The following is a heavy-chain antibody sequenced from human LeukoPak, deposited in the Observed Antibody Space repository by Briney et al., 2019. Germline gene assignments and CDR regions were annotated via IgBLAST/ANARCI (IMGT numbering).Heavy chain of an antibody. D-gene: IGHD6-6*01. CDR2: INPNSGGT. J-gene: IGHJ4*02. Sequence: ASVKVSCKASGYTFTGYYMHWVRQAPGQGLEWMGWINPNSGGTNYAQKFQGRVTMTRDMSISTAYMELSRLRSDDTAVYYCARDSSSSLPFDYWGQGTLVTVSS. CDR3: ARDSSSSLPFDY. CDR1: GYTFTGYY. V-gene: IGHV1-2*02.